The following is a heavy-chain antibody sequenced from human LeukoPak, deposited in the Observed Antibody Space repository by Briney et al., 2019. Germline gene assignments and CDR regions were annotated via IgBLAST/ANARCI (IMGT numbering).Heavy chain of an antibody. CDR1: GGTFSSYA. D-gene: IGHD3-3*01. CDR3: AREDFGVVNSYYYYGMDV. J-gene: IGHJ6*02. CDR2: IIPIFGTA. V-gene: IGHV1-69*01. Sequence: SVKVSCTASGGTFSSYAISWVRQAPGQGPEWMGGIIPIFGTANYAQKFQGRVTITADESTSTAYMELSSLRSEDTAVYYCAREDFGVVNSYYYYGMDVWGQGTTVTVSS.